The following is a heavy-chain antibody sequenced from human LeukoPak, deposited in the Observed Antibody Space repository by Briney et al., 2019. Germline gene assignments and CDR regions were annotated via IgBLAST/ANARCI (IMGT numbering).Heavy chain of an antibody. V-gene: IGHV3-9*01. D-gene: IGHD3-16*01. CDR2: ISWSGTTT. CDR1: GFRFDDYG. J-gene: IGHJ6*02. Sequence: GRSLRLSCVVSGFRFDDYGMHWVRQAPGKGLEWVSGISWSGTTTGYTDSVKGRFTISRDSAKNSLYLQMDSLRVEDTGLYYCAKDESTGGFAPGYFYGMGVWGQGTTVTVSS. CDR3: AKDESTGGFAPGYFYGMGV.